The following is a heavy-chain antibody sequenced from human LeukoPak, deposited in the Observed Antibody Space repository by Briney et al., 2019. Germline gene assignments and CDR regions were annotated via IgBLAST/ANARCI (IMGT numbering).Heavy chain of an antibody. CDR2: IWYDGNNK. Sequence: GRSLRLSCATSGFTFRSYGMHWVRQAPGKGLEWVAVIWYDGNNKYYRDSVKGRFTISRDNSKNTLYLQMNSLRAEDTAIYYCARGEYYYDSSGYPGYWGQGALVTVSS. J-gene: IGHJ4*02. D-gene: IGHD3-22*01. CDR3: ARGEYYYDSSGYPGY. V-gene: IGHV3-33*01. CDR1: GFTFRSYG.